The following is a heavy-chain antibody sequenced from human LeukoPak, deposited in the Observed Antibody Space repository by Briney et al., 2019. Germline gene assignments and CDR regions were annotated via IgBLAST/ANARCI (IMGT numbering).Heavy chain of an antibody. CDR1: GFTFSSYA. CDR2: ISGSGGST. D-gene: IGHD6-13*01. V-gene: IGHV3-23*01. CDR3: AKEIAAAGTRSVEVT. J-gene: IGHJ5*02. Sequence: GGSLRLSCAASGFTFSSYAMSWVRQAPGKGPEWVSAISGSGGSTYYADSVKGRFTISRDNSKNTLYLQMNSLRAEDTAVYYCAKEIAAAGTRSVEVTWGQGTLVTVSS.